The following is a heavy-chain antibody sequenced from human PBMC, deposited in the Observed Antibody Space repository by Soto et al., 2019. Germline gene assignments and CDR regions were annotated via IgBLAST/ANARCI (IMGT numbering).Heavy chain of an antibody. V-gene: IGHV1-69*13. CDR1: GGPFSSYA. CDR2: IIPIFGTA. J-gene: IGHJ4*02. Sequence: SVKVSCKTSGGPFSSYAISWVRQAPGQGLEWMGGIIPIFGTANCAQKCQGRVTITADESTSTAYMELSSLRSEDTAVYYCARYPENYYDSSGYQYYFDYWGQGTLVTVPQ. CDR3: ARYPENYYDSSGYQYYFDY. D-gene: IGHD3-22*01.